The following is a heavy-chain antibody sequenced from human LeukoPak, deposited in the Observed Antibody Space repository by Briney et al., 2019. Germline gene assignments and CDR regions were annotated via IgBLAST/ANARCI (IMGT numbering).Heavy chain of an antibody. CDR2: IKQDGSEK. Sequence: GGSLRLSCAASGFTFSSYWMSWVRQAPGKGLEWVANIKQDGSEKYYVDSVKGRFTISRDNAKNSLYLQMNSLRAEDTAVYYCAKVYDILTGYYTAYYFDYWGQGTLVTVSS. CDR1: GFTFSSYW. V-gene: IGHV3-7*01. D-gene: IGHD3-9*01. CDR3: AKVYDILTGYYTAYYFDY. J-gene: IGHJ4*02.